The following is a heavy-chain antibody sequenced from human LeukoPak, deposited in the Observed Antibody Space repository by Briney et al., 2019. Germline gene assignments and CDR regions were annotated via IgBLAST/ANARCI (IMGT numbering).Heavy chain of an antibody. Sequence: SETLSLACTVSGGAITGYYWSWIRQPPGKGLEWIGYIYYSGSTNYNPSLKSRVTMSVDTSKKQFSLKLSSVTAADTAVYYCARGRPPHDYGTLFDYWGQGTLVTVSS. CDR1: GGAITGYY. CDR2: IYYSGST. V-gene: IGHV4-59*01. J-gene: IGHJ4*02. CDR3: ARGRPPHDYGTLFDY. D-gene: IGHD4-17*01.